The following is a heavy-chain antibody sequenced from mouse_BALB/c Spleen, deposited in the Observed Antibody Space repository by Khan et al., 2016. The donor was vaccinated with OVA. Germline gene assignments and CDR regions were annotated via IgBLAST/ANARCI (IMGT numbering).Heavy chain of an antibody. CDR2: IIYTGYT. CDR3: ARSTYRYAFVY. J-gene: IGHJ3*01. Sequence: EVQLQESGPSLVKPSQTLSLTCSVTGDSITRGYWNWIRKFPENKLEYMGYIIYTGYTYYNPSLQSRISITRHTSKNQYYLQLNSVTDEDTATYYCARSTYRYAFVYWGQGTLVTVSA. V-gene: IGHV3-8*02. CDR1: GDSITRGY. D-gene: IGHD2-12*01.